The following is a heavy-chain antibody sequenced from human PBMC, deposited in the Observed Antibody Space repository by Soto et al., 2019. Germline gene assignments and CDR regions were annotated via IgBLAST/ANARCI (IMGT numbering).Heavy chain of an antibody. Sequence: GGSLRLSCAASGFTFDDYAMHWVRQAPGKGLEWVSGISWNSGSIGYADSVKGRFTISRDNAKNSLYLQMNSLRAEDTALYYCAKVGSPAGTPIALYYFDYWGQGTLVTSPQ. CDR2: ISWNSGSI. CDR3: AKVGSPAGTPIALYYFDY. D-gene: IGHD6-13*01. J-gene: IGHJ4*02. CDR1: GFTFDDYA. V-gene: IGHV3-9*01.